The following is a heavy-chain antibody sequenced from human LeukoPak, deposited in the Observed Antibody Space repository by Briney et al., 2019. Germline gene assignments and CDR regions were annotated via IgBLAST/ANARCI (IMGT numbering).Heavy chain of an antibody. V-gene: IGHV4-39*07. CDR3: ARGLSGSYYRNYYYMDV. Sequence: NPSETLSLTCTVSGGSISSSSYYWGWIRQPPGKGLEWIGSIYYSGSTYYNPSLKSRVTISVDTSKNQFSLKLSSVTAADTAVYYCARGLSGSYYRNYYYMDVWGKGTTVTVSS. D-gene: IGHD3-10*01. CDR2: IYYSGST. CDR1: GGSISSSSYY. J-gene: IGHJ6*03.